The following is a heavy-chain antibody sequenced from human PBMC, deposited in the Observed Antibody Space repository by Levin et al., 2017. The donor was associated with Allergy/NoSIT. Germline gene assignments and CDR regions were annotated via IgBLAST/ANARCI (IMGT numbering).Heavy chain of an antibody. Sequence: ASMKVSCKASGYTFTSYGISWVRQAPGQGLEWMGWISAYNGNTNYAQKLQGRVTMTTDTSTSTAYMELRSLRSDDTAVYYCARETKAVVTAIWDYYYYYGMDVWGQGTTVTVSS. V-gene: IGHV1-18*01. D-gene: IGHD2-21*02. CDR1: GYTFTSYG. CDR3: ARETKAVVTAIWDYYYYYGMDV. CDR2: ISAYNGNT. J-gene: IGHJ6*02.